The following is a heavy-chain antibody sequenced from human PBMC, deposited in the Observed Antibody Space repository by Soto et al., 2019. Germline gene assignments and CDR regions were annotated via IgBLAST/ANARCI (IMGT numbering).Heavy chain of an antibody. J-gene: IGHJ6*02. CDR1: GYSFTSYW. Sequence: PGESLKISCKGSGYSFTSYWISWVRQMPGKGLEWMGRIDPSDSYTNYSPSFQGHVTISADKSISTAYLQWSSLKASDTAMYYCASTPSRGYCSGGSCYYYYYGMDVWGQGTTVTVS. D-gene: IGHD2-15*01. CDR2: IDPSDSYT. CDR3: ASTPSRGYCSGGSCYYYYYGMDV. V-gene: IGHV5-10-1*01.